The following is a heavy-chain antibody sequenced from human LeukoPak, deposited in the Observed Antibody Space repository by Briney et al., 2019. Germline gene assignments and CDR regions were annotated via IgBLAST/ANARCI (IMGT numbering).Heavy chain of an antibody. J-gene: IGHJ5*01. V-gene: IGHV3-74*01. CDR2: INSDGSGT. Sequence: SGGSLRLSCAASGFTFSTYWMHWVRQTPGKGLVWVSRINSDGSGTLYADSVKGRFTISRDNAKNTLYLQMNGLRVEDTAMYFCTRDWDHYDFDSWGQGVLVTVSS. D-gene: IGHD3-3*01. CDR3: TRDWDHYDFDS. CDR1: GFTFSTYW.